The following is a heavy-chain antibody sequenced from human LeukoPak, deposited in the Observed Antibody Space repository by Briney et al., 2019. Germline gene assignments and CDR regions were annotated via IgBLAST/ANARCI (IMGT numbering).Heavy chain of an antibody. Sequence: GGSLRLSCAASGFTFTNAWMSWVRQAPGEGLEWVGRIKSKTDGETADYAAPVEGRFTISRDDSKNTLYLQMNSLKTEDTALYYCTTTYYYDSGFDFWGQGTLVTVSS. D-gene: IGHD3-22*01. CDR2: IKSKTDGETA. V-gene: IGHV3-15*01. CDR1: GFTFTNAW. CDR3: TTTYYYDSGFDF. J-gene: IGHJ4*02.